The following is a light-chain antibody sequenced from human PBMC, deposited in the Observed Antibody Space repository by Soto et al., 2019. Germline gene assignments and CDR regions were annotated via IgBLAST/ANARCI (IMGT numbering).Light chain of an antibody. J-gene: IGKJ4*01. CDR2: GAS. V-gene: IGKV3-20*01. CDR1: QSVSSSF. CDR3: NKYGSPSLS. Sequence: EIVLTQSPGTLSLSPGERATLSCRASQSVSSSFLAWYQQKPGQAPRLLIYGASRRAPGIPDTFSGSGSGKDFTITISKLEPEDFAVYYCNKYGSPSLSFGGGTKVEI.